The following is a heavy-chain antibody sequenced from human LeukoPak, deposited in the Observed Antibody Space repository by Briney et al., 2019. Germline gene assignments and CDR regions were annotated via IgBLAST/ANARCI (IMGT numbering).Heavy chain of an antibody. CDR3: ASHGNYGGNGYLDY. Sequence: GGSLRLSCAVSGFPFSTYWMSWVRQAPGKGLEWVSAISGSGGSTYYADSVKGRFTISRDNSKNTLYLQMNSLRAEDTAVYYCASHGNYGGNGYLDYWGQGTLVTVSS. D-gene: IGHD4-23*01. J-gene: IGHJ4*02. CDR1: GFPFSTYW. CDR2: ISGSGGST. V-gene: IGHV3-23*01.